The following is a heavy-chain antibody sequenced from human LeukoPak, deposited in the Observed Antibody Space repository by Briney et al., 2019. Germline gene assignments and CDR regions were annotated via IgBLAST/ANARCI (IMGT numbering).Heavy chain of an antibody. D-gene: IGHD3-16*02. J-gene: IGHJ3*02. CDR3: ARVNYVWGSYRYLDDAFDI. Sequence: GGSLRPSCAASGFTFRDYTMNWVRQAPGKGLEWVSAISKSGTYIKYADSVKGRFTVSRGNAKNSLYLQMNSLRAEDTAVYYCARVNYVWGSYRYLDDAFDIWGQGTMVTVSS. V-gene: IGHV3-21*01. CDR1: GFTFRDYT. CDR2: ISKSGTYI.